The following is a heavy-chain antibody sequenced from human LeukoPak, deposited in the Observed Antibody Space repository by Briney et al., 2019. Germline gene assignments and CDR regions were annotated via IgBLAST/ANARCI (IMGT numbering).Heavy chain of an antibody. V-gene: IGHV1-69*05. J-gene: IGHJ3*02. CDR2: IIPIFGTA. CDR3: ARHHYDYAFDI. D-gene: IGHD3-22*01. CDR1: GGTFSSYA. Sequence: ASVKVSCKASGGTFSSYAISWVRQAPGQGLEWMGGIIPIFGTANYAQKFQGRVTITTDESTSTAYMELSSLRSEDAAVYYCARHHYDYAFDIWGQGTMVTVSP.